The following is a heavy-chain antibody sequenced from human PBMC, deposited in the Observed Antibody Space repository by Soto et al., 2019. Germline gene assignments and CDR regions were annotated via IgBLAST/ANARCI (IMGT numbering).Heavy chain of an antibody. CDR1: GFTFSGSA. D-gene: IGHD2-15*01. V-gene: IGHV3-73*01. Sequence: GGSLRLSCAASGFTFSGSAMHWVRQASGKGLEWVGRIRSKANSYATAYAASVKGRFTISRDDSKNTAYLQMNSLKTEDTAVYYCTRQLPSGFDPWGQGTLVTVSS. CDR2: IRSKANSYAT. CDR3: TRQLPSGFDP. J-gene: IGHJ5*02.